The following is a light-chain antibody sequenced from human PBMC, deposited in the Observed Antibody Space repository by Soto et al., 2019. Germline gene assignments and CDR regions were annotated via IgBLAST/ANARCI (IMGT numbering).Light chain of an antibody. J-gene: IGKJ5*01. CDR2: DVS. V-gene: IGKV3-11*01. Sequence: EIVLTQSPATLSLSPGERATLSCRASQSVTSYLAWYQQKPGQAPRLLIYDVSNRASGIPARFSGSGSETDFTLTISSLEPEDLAVYYCQQRSDWPLTFGQGTRLEIK. CDR1: QSVTSY. CDR3: QQRSDWPLT.